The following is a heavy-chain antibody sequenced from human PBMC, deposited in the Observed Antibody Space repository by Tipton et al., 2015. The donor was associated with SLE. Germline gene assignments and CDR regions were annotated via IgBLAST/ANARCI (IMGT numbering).Heavy chain of an antibody. J-gene: IGHJ3*02. CDR3: ARTLGAIAHTVYDAFDI. Sequence: TLSLTCTVSGESLSSTSYFWSWIRQEPGKVPEWIGVTSHSGGTRYSPSLKSRVTMSVDTSKNQFSLKLSSVTAADTAVYYCARTLGAIAHTVYDAFDIWGQGKMVTVSS. CDR1: GESLSSTSYF. V-gene: IGHV4-31*03. D-gene: IGHD1-26*01. CDR2: TSHSGGT.